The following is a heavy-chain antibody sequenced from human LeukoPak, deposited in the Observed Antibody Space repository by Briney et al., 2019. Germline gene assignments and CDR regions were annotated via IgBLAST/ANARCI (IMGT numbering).Heavy chain of an antibody. V-gene: IGHV3-33*06. D-gene: IGHD3-10*01. Sequence: GGSLRLSCAASGFTCSSYGMHWVRQAPGKGLEWVAVIWYDGSNKYYADSVKGRFTISRDNSKNTLYLQMNSLRAEATAVYYCAKGGEGYGQPPPSQFDYWGQGTLVTVSS. CDR3: AKGGEGYGQPPPSQFDY. J-gene: IGHJ4*02. CDR2: IWYDGSNK. CDR1: GFTCSSYG.